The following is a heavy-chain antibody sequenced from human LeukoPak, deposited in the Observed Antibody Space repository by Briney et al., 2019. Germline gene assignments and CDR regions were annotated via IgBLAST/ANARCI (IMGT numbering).Heavy chain of an antibody. J-gene: IGHJ4*02. CDR3: ARGQLLDRPYCSGGSCPLFDY. CDR1: GFTFSSYW. CDR2: INSDGSST. D-gene: IGHD2-15*01. Sequence: QPGGSLRLSCAASGFTFSSYWMHWVRQAPGKGLVWVSRINSDGSSTSYADSVKGRFTISRDNAKNTLYLQMNSLRAEDTAVYYCARGQLLDRPYCSGGSCPLFDYWGQGTLVTVSS. V-gene: IGHV3-74*01.